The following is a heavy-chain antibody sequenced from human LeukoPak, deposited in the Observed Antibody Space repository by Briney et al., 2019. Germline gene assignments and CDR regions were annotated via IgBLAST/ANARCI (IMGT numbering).Heavy chain of an antibody. Sequence: PSETLSLTCAVNGGSFSGYYWSWIRQPPGKGLEWIGEITHSGSTNYNPSLKSRVTISVDTSKNQFSLKLTSVTAADTAVYYRARGRMLIPWGQGTLVTVSS. CDR2: ITHSGST. J-gene: IGHJ5*02. D-gene: IGHD3-16*01. CDR1: GGSFSGYY. CDR3: ARGRMLIP. V-gene: IGHV4-34*01.